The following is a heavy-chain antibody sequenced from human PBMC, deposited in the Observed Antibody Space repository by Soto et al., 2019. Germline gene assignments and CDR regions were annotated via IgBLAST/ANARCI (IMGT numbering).Heavy chain of an antibody. Sequence: PSETLSLTCAVSGGSISSGGYSWSWIRQPPGKGLEWIGYIYHSGSTYYNPSLKSRVTISVDRSKNQFSLKLSSVTAADTAVYYCARVTRAACCGGDCFFDYWGQGNLVTVSS. D-gene: IGHD2-21*02. V-gene: IGHV4-30-2*01. CDR2: IYHSGST. J-gene: IGHJ4*02. CDR3: ARVTRAACCGGDCFFDY. CDR1: GGSISSGGYS.